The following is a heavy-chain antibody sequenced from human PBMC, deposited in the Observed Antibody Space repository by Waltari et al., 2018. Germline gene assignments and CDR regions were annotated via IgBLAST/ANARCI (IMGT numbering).Heavy chain of an antibody. CDR2: INSGGST. CDR3: ARPSSGANAFDI. J-gene: IGHJ3*02. Sequence: EVQLVESGGGLIQPGGSLRLSCAASGFTVSSNYMSWVRQAPGKGLEWVSVINSGGSTNFADSVKGRFTISRDNSKNTLYLQMNNLRAEDTAVYYCARPSSGANAFDIWGQGTMLTVSS. D-gene: IGHD6-19*01. V-gene: IGHV3-53*01. CDR1: GFTVSSNY.